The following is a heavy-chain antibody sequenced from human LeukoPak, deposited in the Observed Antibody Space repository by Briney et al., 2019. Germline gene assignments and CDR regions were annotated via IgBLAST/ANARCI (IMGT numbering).Heavy chain of an antibody. D-gene: IGHD1-26*01. CDR2: IYYSGST. Sequence: SETLSLTCTVSGGSISSSSYYWGWIRQPPGKGLEWIGSIYYSGSTYYNPSLKSRVTISVDTPKNQFSLKLSSVTAADTAVYYCARDKVGVGSYYRAFDIWGQGTMVTVSS. V-gene: IGHV4-39*07. J-gene: IGHJ3*02. CDR1: GGSISSSSYY. CDR3: ARDKVGVGSYYRAFDI.